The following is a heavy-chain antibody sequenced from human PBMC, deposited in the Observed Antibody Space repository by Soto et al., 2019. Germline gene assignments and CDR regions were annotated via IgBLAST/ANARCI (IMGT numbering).Heavy chain of an antibody. CDR3: ARWSGYADA. Sequence: PEGSLRLSCAASGSSFSTYSMAWVRQAAGKGPQWVSGLSGGGANTFYIDSVRGRFTISVDDSKNTVYLQMDSLRADDTAVYYCARWSGYADAWGQGTLVTVSS. CDR2: LSGGGANT. V-gene: IGHV3-23*01. CDR1: GSSFSTYS. D-gene: IGHD4-17*01. J-gene: IGHJ4*02.